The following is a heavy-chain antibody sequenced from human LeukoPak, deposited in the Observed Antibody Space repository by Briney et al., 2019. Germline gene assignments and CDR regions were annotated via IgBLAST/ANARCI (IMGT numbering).Heavy chain of an antibody. D-gene: IGHD3-9*01. V-gene: IGHV3-74*01. J-gene: IGHJ4*02. CDR3: ARDVLRYFDWLPIGPYYFDY. CDR2: INSDGSST. Sequence: GGSLRLSCAASGFTVRSNYMSWVRQAPGKGLEWVSRINSDGSSTSYADSVKGRFTISRDNAKNTLYLQMNSLRAEDTAVYYCARDVLRYFDWLPIGPYYFDYWGQGTLVTVSS. CDR1: GFTVRSNY.